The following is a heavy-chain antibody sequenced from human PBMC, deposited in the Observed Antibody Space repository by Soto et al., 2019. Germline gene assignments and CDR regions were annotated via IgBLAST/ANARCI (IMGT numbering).Heavy chain of an antibody. V-gene: IGHV4-59*01. J-gene: IGHJ4*02. Sequence: QVQLQESGPGLVKPSETLSLTCTVSGGSISSYYWSWIRQPPGKGLEWIGYIYYSGSTNYNPSLKSRVTISVDTSKNQFSLKLSSVTGADTAVYYCARVKDIAVAGTGCFDYWGQGTLVTVSS. CDR1: GGSISSYY. CDR3: ARVKDIAVAGTGCFDY. D-gene: IGHD6-19*01. CDR2: IYYSGST.